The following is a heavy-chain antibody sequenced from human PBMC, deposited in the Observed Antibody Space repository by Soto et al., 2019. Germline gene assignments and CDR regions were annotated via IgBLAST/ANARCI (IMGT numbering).Heavy chain of an antibody. CDR3: ATTSPWYSSGSRTLVY. CDR1: GYTFTGYY. Sequence: ASVKVSCKASGYTFTGYYMHWVRQAPGQGLEWMGWINPNSGGTNYAQKLQGWVTMTRDTSISTAYMDLSRLRADDTAVYYCATTSPWYSSGSRTLVYWGQGTLVTVSS. CDR2: INPNSGGT. J-gene: IGHJ4*02. D-gene: IGHD6-19*01. V-gene: IGHV1-2*04.